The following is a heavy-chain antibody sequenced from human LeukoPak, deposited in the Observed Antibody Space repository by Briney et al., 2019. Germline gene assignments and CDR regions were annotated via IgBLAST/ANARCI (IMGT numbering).Heavy chain of an antibody. J-gene: IGHJ1*01. CDR2: VNVDGSTT. D-gene: IGHD3-10*01. CDR1: GFSLSTYW. CDR3: ARDLTTLVRGVGDFQY. Sequence: GGSLRLSCAASGFSLSTYWMHWVRQAPGKGLVWVSRVNVDGSTTRYADSVRGRFTISRDNARNTLYLDMNSLRDEDTAVYYCARDLTTLVRGVGDFQYWGQGTLVTVSS. V-gene: IGHV3-74*01.